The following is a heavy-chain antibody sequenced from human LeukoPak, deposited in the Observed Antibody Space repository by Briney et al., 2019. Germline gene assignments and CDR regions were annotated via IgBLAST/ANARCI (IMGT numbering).Heavy chain of an antibody. Sequence: GGSLRLSCAASGFTFSSYSMNWVRQVPGKGLEWVSYISSSSDTIYYADSVQGRFIVSRDNAKNSLYLQMNSLRAEDTAVYYCARDKDGVVAAAMWIYWGQGTLVTVSS. J-gene: IGHJ4*02. D-gene: IGHD2-2*01. V-gene: IGHV3-48*01. CDR1: GFTFSSYS. CDR3: ARDKDGVVAAAMWIY. CDR2: ISSSSDTI.